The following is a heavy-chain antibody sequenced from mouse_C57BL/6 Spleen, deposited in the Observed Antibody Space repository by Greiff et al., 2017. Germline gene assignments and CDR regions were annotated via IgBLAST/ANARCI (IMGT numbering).Heavy chain of an antibody. CDR1: GYTFTSYW. J-gene: IGHJ4*01. V-gene: IGHV1-52*01. CDR3: ARGGIYYGYDDYAMDY. CDR2: IDPSDSET. D-gene: IGHD2-2*01. Sequence: QVQLQQPGAELVRPGSSVKLSCKASGYTFTSYWMHWVKQRPIQGLEWIGNIDPSDSETHYNQKFKDKATLTEDKSSSTAYMQLSSLTSEDSAVYYCARGGIYYGYDDYAMDYWGQGTSVTVSS.